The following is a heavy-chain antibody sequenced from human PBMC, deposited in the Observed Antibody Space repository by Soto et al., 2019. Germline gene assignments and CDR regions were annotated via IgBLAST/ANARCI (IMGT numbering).Heavy chain of an antibody. Sequence: SETRSLTCTVSGGSISSYYWSWIRQPPGKGLEWIGYIYYSGSTNYNPSLKSRVTISVDTSKNQFSLKLSSVTAADTAVYYCARDRHSYGPSNWFDPWGQGTLVTVS. J-gene: IGHJ5*02. V-gene: IGHV4-59*01. D-gene: IGHD5-18*01. CDR1: GGSISSYY. CDR3: ARDRHSYGPSNWFDP. CDR2: IYYSGST.